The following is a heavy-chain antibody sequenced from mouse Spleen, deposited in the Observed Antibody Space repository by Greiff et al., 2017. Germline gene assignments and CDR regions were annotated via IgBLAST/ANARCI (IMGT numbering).Heavy chain of an antibody. CDR1: GFTFSSYA. CDR3: ARAAMGFAY. Sequence: EVQVVESGGGLVKPGGSLKLSCAASGFTFSSYAMSWVRQSPEKRLEWVAEISSGGSYTYYPDTVTGRFTISRDNAKNTLYLEMSSLRSEDTAMYYCARAAMGFAYWGQGTLVTVSA. J-gene: IGHJ3*01. CDR2: ISSGGSYT. V-gene: IGHV5-9-4*01. D-gene: IGHD2-3*01.